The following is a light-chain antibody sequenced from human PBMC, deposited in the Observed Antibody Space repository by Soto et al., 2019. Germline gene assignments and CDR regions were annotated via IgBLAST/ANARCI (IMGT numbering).Light chain of an antibody. CDR3: QSADSSGSYV. Sequence: SSELTQPPSVSVSPGQTARITCSGDALPKQYAYWYQQKPGQAPVVVIYKDSERPSGIPERFSGSSSGTTVTLTISGVQAEDEADYYCQSADSSGSYVFGTGTKLTVL. J-gene: IGLJ1*01. V-gene: IGLV3-25*02. CDR2: KDS. CDR1: ALPKQY.